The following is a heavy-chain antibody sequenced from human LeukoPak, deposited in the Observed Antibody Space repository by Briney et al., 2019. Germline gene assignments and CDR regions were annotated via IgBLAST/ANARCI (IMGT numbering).Heavy chain of an antibody. Sequence: GGSLRLSYAASGFTVSNWAIHWVRQAPGKGLEWVAAISHDGSNKFYADSVKGRFTISRDNSKNSLDLQMNSLRAEDTAVYYCARGYCSSTSCYNDYWGQGTLVTVSS. J-gene: IGHJ4*02. CDR1: GFTVSNWA. CDR2: ISHDGSNK. D-gene: IGHD2-2*02. V-gene: IGHV3-30*04. CDR3: ARGYCSSTSCYNDY.